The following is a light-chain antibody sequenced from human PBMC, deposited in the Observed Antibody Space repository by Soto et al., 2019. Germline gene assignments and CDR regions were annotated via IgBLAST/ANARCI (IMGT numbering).Light chain of an antibody. CDR2: AAS. Sequence: DIQMTQSTSSLSASVGDRVTITCRSSQSISIYLNWYQQKPGKAPNLLIYAASSLQSGVPSRFSGSGSGTDFTLTISSLQPEDFATYYCQQSYSTPRTFGQGTKVEIK. CDR1: QSISIY. CDR3: QQSYSTPRT. J-gene: IGKJ1*01. V-gene: IGKV1-39*01.